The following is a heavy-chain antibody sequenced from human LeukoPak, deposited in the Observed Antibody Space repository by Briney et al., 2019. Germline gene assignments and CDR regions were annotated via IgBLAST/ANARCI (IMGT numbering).Heavy chain of an antibody. CDR3: ARSSGDYYDILTGYSHYFDY. CDR2: ISWNSGSI. J-gene: IGHJ4*02. V-gene: IGHV3-9*01. CDR1: GFTFDDYA. Sequence: GGSLRLSCAASGFTFDDYAMHWVRQAPGKGLEWVSGISWNSGSIGYADSVKGRFTISRDNAKNSLYLQMNSLRAEDTAVYYCARSSGDYYDILTGYSHYFDYWGQGTLVTVSS. D-gene: IGHD3-9*01.